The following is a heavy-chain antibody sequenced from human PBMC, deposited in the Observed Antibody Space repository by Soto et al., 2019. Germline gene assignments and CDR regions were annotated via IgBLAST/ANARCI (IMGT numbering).Heavy chain of an antibody. CDR1: GFTFSGSA. CDR2: IRSKANNYAT. D-gene: IGHD1-7*01. J-gene: IGHJ4*02. CDR3: TRLVAGTTSLDY. Sequence: EVQLVESGGGLVQPGGSLKLSCAASGFTFSGSAMHWVRQASGKGLEWIGRIRSKANNYATAYAASVKGRFTISRDDSKNTAYLQMNSLETEDTAVYYCTRLVAGTTSLDYWGQETLVTVSS. V-gene: IGHV3-73*02.